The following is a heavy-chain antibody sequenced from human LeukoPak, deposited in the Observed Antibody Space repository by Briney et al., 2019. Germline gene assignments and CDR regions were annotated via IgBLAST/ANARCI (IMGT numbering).Heavy chain of an antibody. J-gene: IGHJ4*02. V-gene: IGHV4-59*01. Sequence: SETLSLTCTVSGGSISSYYWSWIRQPPGKGLEWIGCIYYIGSTNYNPSLKSRVTISVDTSKNQFSLKLSSVTAADTAVYYCARLGGYSYYYDSSGYRLGELDYWGQGTLVTVSS. CDR1: GGSISSYY. D-gene: IGHD3-22*01. CDR3: ARLGGYSYYYDSSGYRLGELDY. CDR2: IYYIGST.